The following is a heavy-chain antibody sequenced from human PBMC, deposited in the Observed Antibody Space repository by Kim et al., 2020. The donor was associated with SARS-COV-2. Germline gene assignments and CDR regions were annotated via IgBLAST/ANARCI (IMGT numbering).Heavy chain of an antibody. D-gene: IGHD1-7*01. CDR3: AKDLGLPNQLLYFDY. J-gene: IGHJ4*02. Sequence: GGSLRLSCAASGFTFSNYAMSWVRQAPGKGLEWVSGIYASGGSTYYADSVKGRFAISRDNSKNTLYLQMNSLRAEDTAVYYCAKDLGLPNQLLYFDYWGQGTLVTVSS. V-gene: IGHV3-23*01. CDR2: IYASGGST. CDR1: GFTFSNYA.